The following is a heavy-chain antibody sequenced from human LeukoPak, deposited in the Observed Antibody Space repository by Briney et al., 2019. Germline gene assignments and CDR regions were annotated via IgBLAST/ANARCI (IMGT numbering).Heavy chain of an antibody. Sequence: PGGSLRLSCAASGFTFISYAMHWVRQAPGKGLEWVAVISYDGSNKYYADSVKGRFTISRDNSKNTLYLQMNSLRAEDTAVYYCARDHGLWFGELLYYFDYWGQGTLVTVSS. V-gene: IGHV3-30*04. CDR3: ARDHGLWFGELLYYFDY. J-gene: IGHJ4*02. D-gene: IGHD3-10*01. CDR2: ISYDGSNK. CDR1: GFTFISYA.